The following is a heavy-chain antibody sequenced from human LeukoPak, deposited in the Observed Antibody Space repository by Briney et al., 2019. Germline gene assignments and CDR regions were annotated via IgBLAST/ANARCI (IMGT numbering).Heavy chain of an antibody. D-gene: IGHD2-15*01. CDR3: ARRTKYCSGAGCYSDGNWFDP. CDR2: IYPGDSDT. J-gene: IGHJ5*02. V-gene: IGHV5-51*01. CDR1: GYSFTSYF. Sequence: GESLKISCKGSGYSFTSYFIAWVRQMPGKGLEWMGIIYPGDSDTRYSPSFQGQVAISADKSISTAYLQWSSLKASDTAMYYCARRTKYCSGAGCYSDGNWFDPWGQGTLVTVSS.